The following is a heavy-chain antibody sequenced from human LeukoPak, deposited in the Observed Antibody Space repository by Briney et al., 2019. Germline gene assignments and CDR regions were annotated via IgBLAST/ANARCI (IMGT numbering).Heavy chain of an antibody. CDR1: GFTFSDYY. Sequence: GGSLRLSCAASGFTFSDYYMSWIRQAPGKGLEWVSYISSSGSTIYYADSVKGRFTVSRDNAKNSLYLQMNSLRAEDTAVYYCASMIATEDLDYWGEGTLVTVSS. V-gene: IGHV3-11*04. J-gene: IGHJ4*02. CDR3: ASMIATEDLDY. CDR2: ISSSGSTI. D-gene: IGHD3-22*01.